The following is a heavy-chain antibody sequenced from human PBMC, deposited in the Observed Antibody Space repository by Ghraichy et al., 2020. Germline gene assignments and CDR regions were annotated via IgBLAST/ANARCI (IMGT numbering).Heavy chain of an antibody. D-gene: IGHD2-15*01. V-gene: IGHV3-48*02. CDR2: ISSSSSTI. CDR1: GFTFSSYS. J-gene: IGHJ4*02. CDR3: ARSMGIVVVVAAGENFDY. Sequence: SCAASGFTFSSYSMNWVRQAPGKGLEWVSYISSSSSTIYYADSVKGRFTISRDNAKNSLYLQMNSLRDEDTAVYYCARSMGIVVVVAAGENFDYWGQGTLVTVSS.